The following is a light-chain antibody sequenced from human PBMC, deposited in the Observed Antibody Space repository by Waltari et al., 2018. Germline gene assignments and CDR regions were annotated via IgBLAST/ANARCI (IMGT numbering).Light chain of an antibody. CDR2: KAS. Sequence: DIQMTQSPSTLSASIGEKVTITCRASQSISSWLAWYQQKPGKAPKLLIYKASNLESGVPSRFSGSGSGTEFTLTITSLQPDDFATYYCQQYNSYPYTFGQGTKLEIK. CDR1: QSISSW. V-gene: IGKV1-5*03. CDR3: QQYNSYPYT. J-gene: IGKJ2*01.